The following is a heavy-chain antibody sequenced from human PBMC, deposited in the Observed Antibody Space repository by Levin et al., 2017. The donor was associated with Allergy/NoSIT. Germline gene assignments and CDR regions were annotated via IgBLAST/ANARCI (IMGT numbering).Heavy chain of an antibody. J-gene: IGHJ6*03. Sequence: GGSLRLSCAASGFTFSSYGMHWVRQAPGKGLEWVAVISYDGSNKYYADSVKGRFTISRDNSKNTLYLQMNSLRAEDTAVYYCAKDGIVVVPAAMVTYYYYYMDVWGKGTTVTVSS. V-gene: IGHV3-30*18. CDR3: AKDGIVVVPAAMVTYYYYYMDV. CDR2: ISYDGSNK. D-gene: IGHD2-2*01. CDR1: GFTFSSYG.